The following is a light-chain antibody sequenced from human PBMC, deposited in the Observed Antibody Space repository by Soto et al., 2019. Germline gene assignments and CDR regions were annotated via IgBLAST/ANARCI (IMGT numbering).Light chain of an antibody. Sequence: QSALTQAAAVSGCPGQSITISCSGTISDIGAYDLVSWYQQHPGRATKLIIYEVSHRFSGLSYRFSGSKSGNTASLTISGLQAEDEGDYYCTSFAPGRIYVFGRGTKVTVL. V-gene: IGLV2-14*03. CDR2: EVS. J-gene: IGLJ1*01. CDR3: TSFAPGRIYV. CDR1: ISDIGAYDL.